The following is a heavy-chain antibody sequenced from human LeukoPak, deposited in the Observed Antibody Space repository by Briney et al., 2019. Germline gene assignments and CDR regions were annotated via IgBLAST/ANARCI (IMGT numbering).Heavy chain of an antibody. V-gene: IGHV4-59*01. CDR3: SRWGGAYGDAFDI. Sequence: SETLSLTCTVSGDSISSYYWSWIRQPPGKGLEWIGHIYYSGSTNYNPSLKSRVTISVDTSKNQFSLKLSSVTAADTAVYYCSRWGGAYGDAFDIWGQGKMVTVFS. CDR2: IYYSGST. J-gene: IGHJ3*02. D-gene: IGHD3-10*01. CDR1: GDSISSYY.